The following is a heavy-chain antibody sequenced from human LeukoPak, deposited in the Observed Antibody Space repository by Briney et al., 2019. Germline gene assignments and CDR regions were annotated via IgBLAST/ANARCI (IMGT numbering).Heavy chain of an antibody. V-gene: IGHV4-31*03. CDR2: IYYSGST. Sequence: PSETLSLTCTVSGGSISSGGYYWSWIRQHPGKGLEWIGYIYYSGSTYYNPSLKSRVTISVDTSKNQFSLKLSSVTAADTAVYYCARESSSSWSSEPGGFDPWGQGTLVTVSS. CDR3: ARESSSSWSSEPGGFDP. D-gene: IGHD6-13*01. J-gene: IGHJ5*02. CDR1: GGSISSGGYY.